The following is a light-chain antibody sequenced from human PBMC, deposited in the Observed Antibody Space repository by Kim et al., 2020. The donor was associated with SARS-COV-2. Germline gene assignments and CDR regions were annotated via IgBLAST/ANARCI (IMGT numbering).Light chain of an antibody. CDR1: QDISKY. CDR3: QQCDDLPLT. V-gene: IGKV1-33*01. Sequence: DIQITQSPSSLSASVGDRVTITCQASQDISKYLIWYQQKPGKAPKVLIYEASNLETGVPSRFSGSGSGTDFTFTINNLQPEDIGTYYCQQCDDLPLTFGGGTKVDTK. J-gene: IGKJ4*01. CDR2: EAS.